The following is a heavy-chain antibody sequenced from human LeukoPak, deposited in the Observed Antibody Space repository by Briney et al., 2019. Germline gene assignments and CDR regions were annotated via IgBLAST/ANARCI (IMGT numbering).Heavy chain of an antibody. CDR1: GFTFSSYG. J-gene: IGHJ4*02. V-gene: IGHV3-30*03. CDR2: ISYDGSNK. CDR3: VRDYDYNFDY. D-gene: IGHD4-11*01. Sequence: QPGRSLRLSCAASGFTFSSYGMHWVRQAPGKGLEWVAVISYDGSNKYYADSVKGRFTISRDNAKRSLYLEMNSLRDEDTAFYYCVRDYDYNFDYWGQGALATVSS.